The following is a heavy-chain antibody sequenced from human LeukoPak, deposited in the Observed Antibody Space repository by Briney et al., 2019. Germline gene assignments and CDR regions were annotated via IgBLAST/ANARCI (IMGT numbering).Heavy chain of an antibody. CDR1: GYTFTGYY. D-gene: IGHD7-27*01. J-gene: IGHJ2*01. V-gene: IGHV1-2*02. Sequence: ASVRVSCKPSGYTFTGYYIHWVRQAPGQGLEWMGWINPNSGGTDYAQKFQGRVTMTTDTSIRTAYMELSSLRSDDTAVYYCAIQPWGSGNNWYFDLWGRGTLVSVSS. CDR2: INPNSGGT. CDR3: AIQPWGSGNNWYFDL.